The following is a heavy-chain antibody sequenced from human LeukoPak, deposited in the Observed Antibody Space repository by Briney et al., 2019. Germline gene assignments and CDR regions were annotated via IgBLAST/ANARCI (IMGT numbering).Heavy chain of an antibody. Sequence: GGSLRLSCAASGFTFSSYGMHWVRQAPGKGLGWVAVISYDGSNQYYADPVKGRFTISKKNSKNTLYLQMNSLRAQATAVYYCSRRRKLGVAAVGTIAYYYYYMDVWSKGTTVSVSS. CDR1: GFTFSSYG. D-gene: IGHD6-13*01. J-gene: IGHJ6*03. V-gene: IGHV3-30*03. CDR2: ISYDGSNQ. CDR3: SRRRKLGVAAVGTIAYYYYYMDV.